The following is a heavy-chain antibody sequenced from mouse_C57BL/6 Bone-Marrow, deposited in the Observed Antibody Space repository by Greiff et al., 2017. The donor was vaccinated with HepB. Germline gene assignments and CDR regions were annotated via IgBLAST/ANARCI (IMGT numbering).Heavy chain of an antibody. J-gene: IGHJ3*01. Sequence: VQLQQSGAELVRPGASVKLSCKASGYTFTDYYINWVKQRPGQGLEWIARIYPGSGNTYYNEKFKGKATLTAEKSSSTAYMQLSSLTSEDSAVYFCARGDYYGSSSGFAYGGQGTLVTVSA. D-gene: IGHD1-1*01. CDR3: ARGDYYGSSSGFAY. CDR1: GYTFTDYY. V-gene: IGHV1-76*01. CDR2: IYPGSGNT.